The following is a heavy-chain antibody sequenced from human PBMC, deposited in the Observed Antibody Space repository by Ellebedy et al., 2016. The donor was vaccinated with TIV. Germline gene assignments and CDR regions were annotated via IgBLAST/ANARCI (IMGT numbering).Heavy chain of an antibody. V-gene: IGHV3-15*01. Sequence: PGGSLRLSCAASGFTFSNAWMSWVRQAPGKGLEWVGRIKSKTDGGTTDYAAPVKGRFTLSRDDSKNTLYLQMNSLKTEDTAVYYCTTLLRGVIGWFDPWGQGTLVTVSS. D-gene: IGHD3-10*01. CDR3: TTLLRGVIGWFDP. J-gene: IGHJ5*02. CDR1: GFTFSNAW. CDR2: IKSKTDGGTT.